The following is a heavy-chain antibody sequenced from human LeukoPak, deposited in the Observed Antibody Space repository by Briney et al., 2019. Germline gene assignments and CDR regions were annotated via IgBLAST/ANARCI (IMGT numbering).Heavy chain of an antibody. CDR2: INPNSGGT. J-gene: IGHJ6*03. Sequence: ASVKVSCKASGYTFTGYYIHWVRQAPGQGLEWMGWINPNSGGTNYAQKFQGRVTMTRDTSISTAYMELSRLRSDDTAVYYCARGRVVVVPAAIPAGYYYYMDVWGKGTTVTVSS. D-gene: IGHD2-2*01. V-gene: IGHV1-2*02. CDR3: ARGRVVVVPAAIPAGYYYYMDV. CDR1: GYTFTGYY.